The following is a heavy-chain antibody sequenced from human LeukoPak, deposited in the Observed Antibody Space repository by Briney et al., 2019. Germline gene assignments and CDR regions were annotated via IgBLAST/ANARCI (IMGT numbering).Heavy chain of an antibody. CDR3: ARGVYYYEEYYYYGMDV. D-gene: IGHD3-22*01. CDR1: GFTFSSYS. J-gene: IGHJ6*02. CDR2: ISSSSSYI. Sequence: GGSLRLSCAASGFTFSSYSMNWVRQAPGKGLEWVSSISSSSSYIYYADSVKGRFTISRDNAKNSLYLQMNSLRAEDTAVYYCARGVYYYEEYYYYGMDVWGQGTTVTVSS. V-gene: IGHV3-21*01.